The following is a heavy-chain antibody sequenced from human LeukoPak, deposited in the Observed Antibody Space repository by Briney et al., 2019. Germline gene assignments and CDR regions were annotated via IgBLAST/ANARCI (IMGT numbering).Heavy chain of an antibody. D-gene: IGHD2-15*01. CDR1: GGSVSSGSYY. J-gene: IGHJ5*02. CDR3: ARAVVVVAATFWFDP. CDR2: IYYSGST. V-gene: IGHV4-61*01. Sequence: SETLSLTCTVSGGSVSSGSYYWSWIWQPPGKGLEWIGYIYYSGSTNYNPSLKSRVTISVDTSKNQFSLKLSSVTAADTAVYYCARAVVVVAATFWFDPWGQGTLVTVSS.